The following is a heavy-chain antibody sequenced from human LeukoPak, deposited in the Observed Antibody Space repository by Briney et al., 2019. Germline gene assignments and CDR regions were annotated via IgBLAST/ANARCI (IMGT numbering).Heavy chain of an antibody. Sequence: GGSLRLSCAASGFTFDHYGMSWVRQAPGKWLEWVSGINWNGGSTGYADSVKGRFTISRDNAKNSLYLQMNSLRAEDTALYYCARASFIVVVPAAPTFDYWGQGTLVTVSS. V-gene: IGHV3-20*04. CDR2: INWNGGST. D-gene: IGHD2-2*01. J-gene: IGHJ4*02. CDR3: ARASFIVVVPAAPTFDY. CDR1: GFTFDHYG.